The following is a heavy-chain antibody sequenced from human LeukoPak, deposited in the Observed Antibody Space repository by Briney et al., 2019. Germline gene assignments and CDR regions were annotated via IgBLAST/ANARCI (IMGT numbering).Heavy chain of an antibody. CDR3: ARVNAVTTDPYYYGMDV. J-gene: IGHJ6*02. CDR1: GFTFGYYS. V-gene: IGHV3-21*01. D-gene: IGHD4-17*01. Sequence: GGSLRLSCAAYGFTFGYYSMNWVRRAPGKGLEWVSSISSSSSYIYYADSVKGRFTISRDNAKNSLYLQMNSLRAEDTAVYYCARVNAVTTDPYYYGMDVWGQGTTVTVSS. CDR2: ISSSSSYI.